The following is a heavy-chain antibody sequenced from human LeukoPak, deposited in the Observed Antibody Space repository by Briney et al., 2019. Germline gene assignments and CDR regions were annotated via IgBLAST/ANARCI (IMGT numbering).Heavy chain of an antibody. CDR2: FDPEDGET. J-gene: IGHJ4*02. Sequence: ASVKVSCKVSGYTLTELSMHWVRQAPGKGLEWMGGFDPEDGETIYAQKFQGRVTMTEDTSTDTAYMELSSLRSEDTAVYYCATGGYSYGLGGGYYFEYWGQGTLVTVSS. CDR3: ATGGYSYGLGGGYYFEY. V-gene: IGHV1-24*01. CDR1: GYTLTELS. D-gene: IGHD5-18*01.